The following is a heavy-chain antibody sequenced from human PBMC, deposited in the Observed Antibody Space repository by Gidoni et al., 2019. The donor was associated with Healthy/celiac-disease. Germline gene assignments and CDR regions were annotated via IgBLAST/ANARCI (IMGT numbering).Heavy chain of an antibody. J-gene: IGHJ4*02. Sequence: EVQLVESGGGLVQPGGSLRLSCAASGFTVRSNYMSWVRQAPGKGLEWVSVIYSGGSTYYADSVKGRFTISRDNSKNTLYLQMNSLRAEDTAVYYCARESDKDYGALYPFDYWGQGTLVTVSS. CDR3: ARESDKDYGALYPFDY. V-gene: IGHV3-66*01. CDR2: IYSGGST. D-gene: IGHD4-17*01. CDR1: GFTVRSNY.